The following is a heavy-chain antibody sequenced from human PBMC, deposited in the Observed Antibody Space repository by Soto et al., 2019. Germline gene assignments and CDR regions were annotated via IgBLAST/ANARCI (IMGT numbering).Heavy chain of an antibody. CDR1: GFTFSSHA. V-gene: IGHV3-23*01. CDR3: SKGPGHYYMDV. CDR2: FSGSGGYK. J-gene: IGHJ6*03. Sequence: EVQLLESGGGLVQPGGSLRLSCAAPGFTFSSHAMSWVRQAPGKGLEWVSGFSGSGGYKYYADSVKGRFTISTDTSKNPLNLQMNSLRAEDTATYYFSKGPGHYYMDVWGKGTTVTVSS.